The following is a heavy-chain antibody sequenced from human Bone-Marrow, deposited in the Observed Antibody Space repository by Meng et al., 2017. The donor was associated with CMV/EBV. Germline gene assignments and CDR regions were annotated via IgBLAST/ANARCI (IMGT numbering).Heavy chain of an antibody. CDR3: AKRGSYYYDSSGYYIPSPFDH. Sequence: GGSLRLSCTASGFTFSDYAMNWVRQAPGKGLERVSAINGRGNNTYYADSVKGRFTISRDNSKNTPFLQMNSLRAEDTAVYYCAKRGSYYYDSSGYYIPSPFDHWGQGTLVTVSS. D-gene: IGHD3-22*01. J-gene: IGHJ4*02. CDR2: INGRGNNT. V-gene: IGHV3-23*01. CDR1: GFTFSDYA.